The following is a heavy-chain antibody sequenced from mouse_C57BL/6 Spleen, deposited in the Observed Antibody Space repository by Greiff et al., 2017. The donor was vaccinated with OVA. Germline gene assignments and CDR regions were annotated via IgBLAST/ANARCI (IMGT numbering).Heavy chain of an antibody. V-gene: IGHV1-61*01. CDR2: IYPSDSET. Sequence: QVQLQQPGAELVRPGSSVKLSCKASGYTFTSYWMDWVKQRPGQGLEWIGNIYPSDSETHYNQKFKDKATLTVDKPSSTAYMQLSSLTSEDSAVYYCAREGIYYGSSYVNAMDYWGQGTSVTVSS. J-gene: IGHJ4*01. CDR3: AREGIYYGSSYVNAMDY. CDR1: GYTFTSYW. D-gene: IGHD1-1*01.